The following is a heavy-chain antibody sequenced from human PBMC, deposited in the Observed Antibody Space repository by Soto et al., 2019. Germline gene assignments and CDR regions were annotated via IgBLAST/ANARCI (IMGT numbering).Heavy chain of an antibody. V-gene: IGHV3-74*01. CDR1: GFTFSSYW. CDR2: INSDGSST. CDR3: ARDRVTMIVVNGMDV. J-gene: IGHJ6*02. Sequence: EVQLVESGEGLVQPGGSLRLSCAASGFTFSSYWMHWVRQAPRKGLVWVSRINSDGSSTSYADSVKGRFTISRDNAKNTLYLQMNSLRAEDTAVYYCARDRVTMIVVNGMDVWGQGTTVTVSS. D-gene: IGHD3-22*01.